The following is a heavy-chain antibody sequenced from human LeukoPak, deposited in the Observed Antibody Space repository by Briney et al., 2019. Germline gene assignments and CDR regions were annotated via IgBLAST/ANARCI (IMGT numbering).Heavy chain of an antibody. CDR1: GGSFSGYY. CDR2: INHSGST. J-gene: IGHJ6*03. D-gene: IGHD2-15*01. Sequence: PSETLSPTCAVYGGSFSGYYWSWIRQPPGKGLEWIGEINHSGSTNYNPSLKSRVTISVDTSKNQFSLKLSSVTAADTAVYYCARTMEGYCSGGSCYQYSYYMDVWGKGTTVTVSS. V-gene: IGHV4-34*01. CDR3: ARTMEGYCSGGSCYQYSYYMDV.